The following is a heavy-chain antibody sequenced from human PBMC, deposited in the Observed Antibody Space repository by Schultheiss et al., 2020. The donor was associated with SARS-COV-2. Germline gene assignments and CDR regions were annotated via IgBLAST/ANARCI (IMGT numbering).Heavy chain of an antibody. V-gene: IGHV4-31*03. CDR3: ARGRGWSAISRCWFDP. D-gene: IGHD3-3*01. Sequence: LRLSCTVSGGSISSGGYYWSWIRQHPGKGLEWIGYIYYSGSTYYNPSLKSRVTISVDTSKNQFSLKLSSVTAADTAVYYCARGRGWSAISRCWFDPWGQGTLVTVSS. J-gene: IGHJ5*02. CDR2: IYYSGST. CDR1: GGSISSGGYY.